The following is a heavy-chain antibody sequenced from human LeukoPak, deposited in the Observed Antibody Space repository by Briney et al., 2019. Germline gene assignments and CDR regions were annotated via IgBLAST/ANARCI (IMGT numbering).Heavy chain of an antibody. Sequence: SETLSLTCSVSTGSVNSGVYYWGWVRQPPGKGLEWIGYIYYSGSTYYNPSLKRRVTISVDTSKNQFSLKLSSVTAADTAVYYCARVIPSTVVRHWYFDLWGRGTLVTVSS. CDR2: IYYSGST. CDR1: TGSVNSGVYY. CDR3: ARVIPSTVVRHWYFDL. V-gene: IGHV4-31*03. D-gene: IGHD4-23*01. J-gene: IGHJ2*01.